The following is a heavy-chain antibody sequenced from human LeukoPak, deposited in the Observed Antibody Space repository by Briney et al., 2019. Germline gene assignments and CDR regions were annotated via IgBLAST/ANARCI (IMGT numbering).Heavy chain of an antibody. CDR2: INHSGST. Sequence: PSETLSLTCAVYGGSFSGYCWTWIRQPPGRGLEWFGEINHSGSTNYNPSLKSRVTISVDMSKNQFSLKLSSVTAADTAVYYCARVRSLAAYCGGDCSADWFDPWGQGTLVTVSS. CDR1: GGSFSGYC. V-gene: IGHV4-34*01. J-gene: IGHJ5*02. D-gene: IGHD2-21*01. CDR3: ARVRSLAAYCGGDCSADWFDP.